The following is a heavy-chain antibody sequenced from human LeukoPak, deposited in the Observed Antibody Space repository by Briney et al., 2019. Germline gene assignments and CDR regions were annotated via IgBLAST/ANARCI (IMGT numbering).Heavy chain of an antibody. D-gene: IGHD6-13*01. Sequence: SETLSLTCTVSGGSISSSSYYWSWIRQPPGKGLEWIGEINHSGSTNYNPSLKSRVAMSVDTSKNQFSLKLRSVTAADTAVYYCARRADVRGAAGTKIDYWGQGTLVTVSS. CDR2: INHSGST. V-gene: IGHV4-39*07. J-gene: IGHJ4*02. CDR1: GGSISSSSYY. CDR3: ARRADVRGAAGTKIDY.